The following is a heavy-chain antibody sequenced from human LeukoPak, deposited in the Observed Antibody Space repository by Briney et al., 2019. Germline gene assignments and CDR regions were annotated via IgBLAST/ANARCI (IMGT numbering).Heavy chain of an antibody. Sequence: ASVKVSCKASGYTFTSYGISWVRQAPGQGLEWMGWISAYNGNTSYAQKLQGRVTMTTDTSTSTAYMELRSLRSDDTAVYYCARAEWELHPFDYWGQGTLVTVSS. V-gene: IGHV1-18*01. CDR3: ARAEWELHPFDY. J-gene: IGHJ4*02. D-gene: IGHD1-26*01. CDR1: GYTFTSYG. CDR2: ISAYNGNT.